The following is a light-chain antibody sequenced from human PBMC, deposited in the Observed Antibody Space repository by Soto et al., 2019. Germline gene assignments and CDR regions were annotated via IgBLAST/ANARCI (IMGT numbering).Light chain of an antibody. Sequence: NFMLTQPHSVSESPGKTVTISCTHSSGSIASNSVQWYQQRPGSAPTTVIYDSIRRPSGVPDRFSGSIDSSSNSASLTISGLKTEDEADYYCQSYDNSVVPFGGGTKVTVL. V-gene: IGLV6-57*03. CDR3: QSYDNSVVP. J-gene: IGLJ2*01. CDR1: SGSIASNS. CDR2: DSI.